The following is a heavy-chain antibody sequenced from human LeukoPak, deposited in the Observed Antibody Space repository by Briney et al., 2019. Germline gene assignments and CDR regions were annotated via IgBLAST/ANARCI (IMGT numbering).Heavy chain of an antibody. J-gene: IGHJ4*02. CDR1: GYTFTSYY. D-gene: IGHD6-6*01. CDR2: INPSGGST. Sequence: ASVKVSCKASGYTFTSYYMHWVRQAPGQGLEWMGIINPSGGSTSYAQKFQGRVTMTRDTSTSTVYMELSSLRSEDTAVYYCARDRAAARPGNYFDYWGRGTLVTVSS. V-gene: IGHV1-46*01. CDR3: ARDRAAARPGNYFDY.